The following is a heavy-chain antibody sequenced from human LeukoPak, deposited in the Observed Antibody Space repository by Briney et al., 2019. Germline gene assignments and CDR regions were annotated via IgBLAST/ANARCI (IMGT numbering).Heavy chain of an antibody. CDR1: GFTFSSYG. J-gene: IGHJ3*02. CDR3: ARGRRDCSGDCYVAFDI. V-gene: IGHV3-30*03. CDR2: ISYDGSNK. D-gene: IGHD2-21*02. Sequence: GGSLRLSCAASGFTFSSYGMHWVRQAPGKGQEWVAVISYDGSNKYYADSVKGRFTISRDNSKNTLYLQMNSLRAEDTAVYYCARGRRDCSGDCYVAFDIWGQGTMVTVSS.